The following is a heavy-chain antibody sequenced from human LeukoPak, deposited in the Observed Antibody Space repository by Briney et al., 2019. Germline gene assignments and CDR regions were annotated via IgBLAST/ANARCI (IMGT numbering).Heavy chain of an antibody. V-gene: IGHV4-39*07. CDR3: ARGGKPYYAVLTGHGGAFDI. CDR1: GGSISSSSYY. J-gene: IGHJ3*02. CDR2: IYYSGST. D-gene: IGHD3-9*01. Sequence: KTSETLSLTCTVSGGSISSSSYYWGWIRQPPGKGLEWIGSIYYSGSTNYNPSLNSRVTISLDTSKNQFSLKLSSVAAADTGVYYCARGGKPYYAVLTGHGGAFDIWGQGTMVTVSS.